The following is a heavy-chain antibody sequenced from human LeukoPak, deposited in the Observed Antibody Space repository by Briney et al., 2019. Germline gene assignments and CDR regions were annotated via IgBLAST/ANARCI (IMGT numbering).Heavy chain of an antibody. CDR3: ARPKRGVVVVAATPHYYYYMDV. V-gene: IGHV1-8*01. D-gene: IGHD2-15*01. J-gene: IGHJ6*03. Sequence: GASVKVSCKASGYTFTSYDINWVRQATGQGLEWMGWMNPNSGNTGYAQKFQGRVTMTRNTSISTAYMELSSLRSEDTAVYYYARPKRGVVVVAATPHYYYYMDVWGKGTTVTVSS. CDR2: MNPNSGNT. CDR1: GYTFTSYD.